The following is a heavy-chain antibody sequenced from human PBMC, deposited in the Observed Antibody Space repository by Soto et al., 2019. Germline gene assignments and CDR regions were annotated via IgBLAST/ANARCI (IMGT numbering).Heavy chain of an antibody. J-gene: IGHJ6*02. CDR1: GFTFSSYW. V-gene: IGHV3-7*03. CDR3: ARIGPTYYSGMDV. CDR2: IEQDGSEK. Sequence: EVQLVESGGGLVQPGGSLRLSCAASGFTFSSYWMSWVRQAPGKGLEWVANIEQDGSEKYYVDSVKGRFTISRDNAKNSMYLQMNSRRAEDTALYYGARIGPTYYSGMDVWGQGTTVTVSS.